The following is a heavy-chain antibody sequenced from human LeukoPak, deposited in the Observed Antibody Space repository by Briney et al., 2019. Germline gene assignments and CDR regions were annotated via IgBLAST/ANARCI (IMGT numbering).Heavy chain of an antibody. V-gene: IGHV1-18*01. CDR2: ISGYTGNT. CDR3: ARDHCGADCSPALYYFDC. D-gene: IGHD2-21*02. J-gene: IGHJ4*02. CDR1: GYTFTSYG. Sequence: ASVNVSCKASGYTFTSYGISWVRQAPEQGLEWMGWISGYTGNTNYAQKFQGRVTMTTDTSTSTAYMELRSLRSDDTAVYYCARDHCGADCSPALYYFDCWGQGTLVTVSS.